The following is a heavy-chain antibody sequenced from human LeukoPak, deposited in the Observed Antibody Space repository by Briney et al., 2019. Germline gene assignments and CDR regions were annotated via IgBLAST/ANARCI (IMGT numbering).Heavy chain of an antibody. D-gene: IGHD2-21*01. V-gene: IGHV1-69*05. J-gene: IGHJ4*02. CDR1: GGTFSSYA. CDR3: ARGRCGGECHFEVYFDY. Sequence: GASVKVSCKASGGTFSSYAISWVRQAPGQGLEWMGGIIPIFGTANYAQQFLGRVTITTDKSTSTAYMEPSSLMSDDTAVYYFARGRCGGECHFEVYFDYWGQGTLVTVSS. CDR2: IIPIFGTA.